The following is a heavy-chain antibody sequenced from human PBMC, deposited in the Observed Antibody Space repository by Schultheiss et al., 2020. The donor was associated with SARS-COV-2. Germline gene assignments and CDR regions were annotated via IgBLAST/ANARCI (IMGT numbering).Heavy chain of an antibody. D-gene: IGHD4-17*01. Sequence: GESLKISCAASGFTFSSYAMSWVRRAPGKGLEWVSSISGSGVSTYHADSVKGRLTISRDNSKNTLYLQMNSLRAEDTAVYYCARARATVTYFDYWGQGTLVTVSS. J-gene: IGHJ4*02. V-gene: IGHV3-23*01. CDR2: ISGSGVST. CDR3: ARARATVTYFDY. CDR1: GFTFSSYA.